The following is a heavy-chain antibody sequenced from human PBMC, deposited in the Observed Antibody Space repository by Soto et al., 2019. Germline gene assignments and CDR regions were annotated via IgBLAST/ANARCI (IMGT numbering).Heavy chain of an antibody. J-gene: IGHJ4*02. V-gene: IGHV3-7*01. D-gene: IGHD2-21*02. CDR1: GFIFSSYW. CDR2: IKKDGSET. Sequence: EVQLVESGGGLVQSGGSLRLSCAASGFIFSSYWMSWARQAPGKGLEWVANIKKDGSETNYVDSVKGRFTISRDNAKNSLYLQMNSLRTEDTAVYYCARQYCGGDCHLDYWGQGTLFTVSS. CDR3: ARQYCGGDCHLDY.